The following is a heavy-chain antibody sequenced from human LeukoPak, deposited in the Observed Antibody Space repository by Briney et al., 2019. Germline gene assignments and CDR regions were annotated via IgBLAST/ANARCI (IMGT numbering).Heavy chain of an antibody. J-gene: IGHJ4*02. Sequence: PGRSLRLSCAASGFTFSSYGMHWVRQAPGKGLEWVAVIWYDGSNKYYADSVKGRFTISRDNSKNTLYLQMNSLRAEDTAVHYCARDNDDSSALDYWGQGTLVTVSS. CDR2: IWYDGSNK. CDR1: GFTFSSYG. D-gene: IGHD3-22*01. V-gene: IGHV3-33*01. CDR3: ARDNDDSSALDY.